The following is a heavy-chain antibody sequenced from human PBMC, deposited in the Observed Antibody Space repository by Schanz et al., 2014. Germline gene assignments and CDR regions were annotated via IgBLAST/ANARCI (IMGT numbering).Heavy chain of an antibody. Sequence: VQLVESGGGVVQPGKSLRLSCAASGFTFSSYAMSWVRQAPGKGLEWVPAISGSGGNTYYADAVRGRFTISRDNSKSALYLQMSSRRAEDAAVYCCAKYRGYYRVSGSYRELEYWGQGTLVTVSS. CDR3: AKYRGYYRVSGSYRELEY. CDR2: ISGSGGNT. D-gene: IGHD3-10*01. CDR1: GFTFSSYA. V-gene: IGHV3-23*04. J-gene: IGHJ4*02.